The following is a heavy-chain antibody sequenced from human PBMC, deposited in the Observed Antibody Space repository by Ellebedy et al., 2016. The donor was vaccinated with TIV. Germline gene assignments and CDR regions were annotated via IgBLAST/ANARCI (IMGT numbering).Heavy chain of an antibody. V-gene: IGHV1-69*13. CDR3: AREVGMRIQLWLRRDTNTGRFFDY. CDR1: GGTFSSYA. Sequence: SVKVSXKASGGTFSSYAISWVRQAPGQGLEWMGGIIPIFGTANYAQKFQGRVTITADESTSTAYMELSSLRSEDTAVYYCAREVGMRIQLWLRRDTNTGRFFDYWGQGTLVTVSS. J-gene: IGHJ4*02. CDR2: IIPIFGTA. D-gene: IGHD5-18*01.